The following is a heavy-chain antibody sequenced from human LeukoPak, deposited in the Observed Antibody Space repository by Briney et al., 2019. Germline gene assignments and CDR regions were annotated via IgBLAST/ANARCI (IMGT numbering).Heavy chain of an antibody. CDR2: ISGSGGST. Sequence: PGGSLRLSCAASGFTFSSYAMSWVRQAPGKGLEWVSAISGSGGSTYYADSVKGGFTISRDNSKNTLYLQMNSLRAEDTAVYYCAKGGAVADTVFDYWGQGTLVTVSS. J-gene: IGHJ4*02. CDR1: GFTFSSYA. CDR3: AKGGAVADTVFDY. V-gene: IGHV3-23*01. D-gene: IGHD6-19*01.